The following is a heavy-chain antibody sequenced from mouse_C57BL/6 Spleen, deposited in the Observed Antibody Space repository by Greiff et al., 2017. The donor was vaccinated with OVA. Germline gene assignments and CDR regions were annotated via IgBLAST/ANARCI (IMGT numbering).Heavy chain of an antibody. CDR2: ISNLAYSI. CDR1: GFTFSDYG. J-gene: IGHJ3*01. Sequence: DVMLVESGGGLVQPGGSLKLSCAASGFTFSDYGMAWVRQAPRKGPEWVAFISNLAYSIYYADTVTGRFTISRENAKNTLYLEMSSLRSEDTAMYYCARHGYGFAYWGQGTLVTVSA. D-gene: IGHD2-10*02. CDR3: ARHGYGFAY. V-gene: IGHV5-15*01.